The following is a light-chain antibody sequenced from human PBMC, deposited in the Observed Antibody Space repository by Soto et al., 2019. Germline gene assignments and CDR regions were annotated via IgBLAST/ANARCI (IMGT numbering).Light chain of an antibody. J-gene: IGKJ4*01. CDR1: QSISSY. CDR2: AAS. Sequence: DIQMTQSPSSLSASVGDRVTITCRASQSISSYLNWYQQKPGKAPKLLIYAASSLQSGVPSRFSGRGSGTDFTLTISSLQPEDFATYHCQQSYGTPLTFGGGTKVEIK. CDR3: QQSYGTPLT. V-gene: IGKV1-39*01.